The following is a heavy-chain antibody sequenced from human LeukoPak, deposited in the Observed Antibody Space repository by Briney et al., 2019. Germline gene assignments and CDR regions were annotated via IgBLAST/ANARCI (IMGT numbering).Heavy chain of an antibody. CDR1: GLTFSSYS. Sequence: GGSLRLSCAASGLTFSSYSMNWVRQAPGKGLEWVSYISSSGSTIYYADSVKGRFTISRDNAKNSLYLQMNSLRAEDTAVYYCAELGITMIGGVWGKGTTVTISS. D-gene: IGHD3-10*02. CDR2: ISSSGSTI. J-gene: IGHJ6*04. V-gene: IGHV3-48*04. CDR3: AELGITMIGGV.